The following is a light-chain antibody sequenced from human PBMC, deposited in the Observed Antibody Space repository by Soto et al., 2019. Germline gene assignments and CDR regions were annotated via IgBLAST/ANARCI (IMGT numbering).Light chain of an antibody. CDR3: CSYARMIPWLYF. CDR2: EVS. Sequence: QSALTQPASVSGSPGQSITISCTGTSSDVGSYNVVSWYQQHPGKAPKLMIYEVSKRPSGVSNRFSGSKSGNTASLTISGCQAEVEVVFYCCSYARMIPWLYFFGSGSKLTVL. J-gene: IGLJ1*01. V-gene: IGLV2-23*02. CDR1: SSDVGSYNV.